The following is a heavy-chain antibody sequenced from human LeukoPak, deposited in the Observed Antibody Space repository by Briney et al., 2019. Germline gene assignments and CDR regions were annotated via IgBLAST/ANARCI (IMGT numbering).Heavy chain of an antibody. Sequence: PSQTLSLTCTVSGGSISSGSYYWSWIRQPAGKGLEWIGRIYTSGSTNYNPSLKSRVTISVDTSKNQFSLKLSSVTAADTAVYYCATVEDFFIWGQGTMVTVSS. J-gene: IGHJ3*02. V-gene: IGHV4-61*02. CDR2: IYTSGST. D-gene: IGHD3-3*01. CDR3: ATVEDFFI. CDR1: GGSISSGSYY.